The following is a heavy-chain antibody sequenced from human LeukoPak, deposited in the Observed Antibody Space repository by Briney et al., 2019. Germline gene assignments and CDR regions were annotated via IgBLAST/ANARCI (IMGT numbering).Heavy chain of an antibody. CDR3: ARGITWFDP. Sequence: SETLSLTCTVSGGSISSYYWSWIRQPPGKGLEWIGYIYYGGSTNYNPSLKSRVTISVDTSKNQFSLKLSSVTAADTAVYYCARGITWFDPWGQGTLVTVSS. V-gene: IGHV4-59*01. D-gene: IGHD3-10*01. CDR1: GGSISSYY. J-gene: IGHJ5*02. CDR2: IYYGGST.